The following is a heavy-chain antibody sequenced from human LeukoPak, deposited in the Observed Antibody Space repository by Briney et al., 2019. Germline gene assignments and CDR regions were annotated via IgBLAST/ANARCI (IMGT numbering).Heavy chain of an antibody. D-gene: IGHD2-2*01. Sequence: GGSLRLSCVVSGFTVSSDWMSWVRQAPGKGLEWVANIKKDGIEKYYVESVKGRFTISRDNAKSSLYLQMNSLRAEDTAVYYCARGRYSSRSGGYYFDIWGQGTLVTVSS. CDR1: GFTVSSDW. CDR2: IKKDGIEK. CDR3: ARGRYSSRSGGYYFDI. J-gene: IGHJ4*02. V-gene: IGHV3-7*01.